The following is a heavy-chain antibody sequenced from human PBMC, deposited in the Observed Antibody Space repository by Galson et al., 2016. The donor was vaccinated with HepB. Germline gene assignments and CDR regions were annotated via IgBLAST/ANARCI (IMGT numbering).Heavy chain of an antibody. CDR3: AKPGAATYDFDY. V-gene: IGHV3-23*01. D-gene: IGHD3-10*01. CDR2: ISGGGGST. J-gene: IGHJ4*02. Sequence: SLRLSCAASGFTLRSCAMSWVRQAPGKGLEWVSAISGGGGSTYYADSVKGRFTISRDNSKNTLYLQMNSLRAEDTAVYYCAKPGAATYDFDYWGQGTLVTVSS. CDR1: GFTLRSCA.